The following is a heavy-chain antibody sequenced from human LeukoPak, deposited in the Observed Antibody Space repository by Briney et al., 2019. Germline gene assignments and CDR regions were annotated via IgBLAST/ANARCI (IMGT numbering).Heavy chain of an antibody. Sequence: GGSLRLSCAASGFTFSSDWMSWVRQAPGKGMEWVDNIKQDGSEKYYVDSVKGRLTISRDNAKNSLYLQMNSLRAEDTAVYYCARIKYGLYCFDYWGQGTLVTVSS. J-gene: IGHJ4*02. CDR1: GFTFSSDW. CDR2: IKQDGSEK. CDR3: ARIKYGLYCFDY. V-gene: IGHV3-7*03. D-gene: IGHD4-17*01.